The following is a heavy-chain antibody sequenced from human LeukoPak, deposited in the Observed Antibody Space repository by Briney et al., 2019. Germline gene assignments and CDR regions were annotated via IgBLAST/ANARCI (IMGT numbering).Heavy chain of an antibody. CDR1: GNSISSGDYY. V-gene: IGHV4-61*02. J-gene: IGHJ5*02. CDR3: ARDGTPGNWFDP. Sequence: PSETLSLTCTVSGNSISSGDYYWSWIRQPAGKGLEWIGRIYTSGSTTYNPSLKSRVTISGDTSENQFSLRLSSVTAADTAVYYCARDGTPGNWFDPWGQGTLVTVSS. D-gene: IGHD1-1*01. CDR2: IYTSGST.